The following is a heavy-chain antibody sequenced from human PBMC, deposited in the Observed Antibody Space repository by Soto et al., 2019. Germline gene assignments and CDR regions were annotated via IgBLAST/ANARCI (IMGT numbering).Heavy chain of an antibody. CDR1: GFTFSSYS. CDR2: ISGSGGST. CDR3: AKDRKYSYSPSPDH. Sequence: GGSLRLSCAASGFTFSSYSMSWVRQAPGKGLEWVSAISGSGGSTYYTDSVKGRFTISRDNFKNTLYLQMNVVRGEDTARYYCAKDRKYSYSPSPDHWGQGTLVTVSS. V-gene: IGHV3-23*01. D-gene: IGHD3-10*01. J-gene: IGHJ4*02.